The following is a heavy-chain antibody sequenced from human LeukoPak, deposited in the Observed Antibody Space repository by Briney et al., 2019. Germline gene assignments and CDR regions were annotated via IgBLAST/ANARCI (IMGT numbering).Heavy chain of an antibody. CDR2: IWYDGKNE. CDR3: AKRVSGWYQIDY. Sequence: GGSLRLSCVASGFTFSSYGMHWVRQAPGKGLEWVADIWYDGKNEHFADSVKGRFTITRDNSKNTLFLQMNSLRAEDTAVYYCAKRVSGWYQIDYWGQGTLVTVSS. J-gene: IGHJ4*02. D-gene: IGHD6-19*01. V-gene: IGHV3-33*06. CDR1: GFTFSSYG.